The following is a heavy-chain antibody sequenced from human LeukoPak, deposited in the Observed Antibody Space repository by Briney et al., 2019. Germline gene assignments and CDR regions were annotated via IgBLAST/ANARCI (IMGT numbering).Heavy chain of an antibody. CDR1: AFIFSDYG. Sequence: PGTPLRLSCVPSAFIFSDYGMHWVRQAPGKGLEWVANIKQDGSEKYYVDSVKGRFTISRDNAKNSLYLQMNSLRVEDTAVYYCARDGQQLGFWGQGTLVIVSS. CDR2: IKQDGSEK. V-gene: IGHV3-7*01. D-gene: IGHD6-13*01. J-gene: IGHJ4*02. CDR3: ARDGQQLGF.